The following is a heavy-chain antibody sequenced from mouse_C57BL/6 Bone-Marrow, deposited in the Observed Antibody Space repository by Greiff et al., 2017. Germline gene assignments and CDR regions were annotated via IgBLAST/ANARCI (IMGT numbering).Heavy chain of an antibody. CDR2: IDPSDSET. Sequence: VQLQQPGAELVRPGSSVKLSCKASGYTFTSYWMPWVKQRPIQGLEWIGNIDPSDSETHYNQKFKDKATLTVDKSSSTAYMQLSSLTSEDSAVYYCARGVYYGSPYYFDDWGQGTTLTVSS. CDR1: GYTFTSYW. J-gene: IGHJ2*01. CDR3: ARGVYYGSPYYFDD. D-gene: IGHD2-2*01. V-gene: IGHV1-52*01.